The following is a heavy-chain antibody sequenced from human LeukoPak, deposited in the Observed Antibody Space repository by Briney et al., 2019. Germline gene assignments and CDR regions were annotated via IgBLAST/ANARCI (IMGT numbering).Heavy chain of an antibody. J-gene: IGHJ3*02. V-gene: IGHV3-48*02. CDR2: ITTTSTSK. CDR1: GFAFNTYS. D-gene: IGHD4-11*01. Sequence: GSLRLSCAASGFAFNTYSMNWVRPAPGKGLQWVSSITTTSTSKYYADSVKGRFTISRDNAKNSLYLQMDSLRDEDTAVYYCVRDAAYSAFNMWGQGTMVTVSS. CDR3: VRDAAYSAFNM.